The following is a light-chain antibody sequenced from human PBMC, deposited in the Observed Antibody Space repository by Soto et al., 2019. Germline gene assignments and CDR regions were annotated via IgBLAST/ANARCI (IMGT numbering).Light chain of an antibody. Sequence: DIQMTQSPSTLSASVGDRVTITRRASQSIRTWLAWYQQGPRKAPRLLIYEASTLQRGVPSRFSGSGSGTEFTLTITSLQPEDVATYYCQQYSGESTFCQGTKVDIK. CDR2: EAS. V-gene: IGKV1-5*01. CDR3: QQYSGEST. J-gene: IGKJ1*01. CDR1: QSIRTW.